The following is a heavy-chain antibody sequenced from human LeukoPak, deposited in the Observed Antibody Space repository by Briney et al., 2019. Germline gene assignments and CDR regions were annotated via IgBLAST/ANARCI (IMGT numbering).Heavy chain of an antibody. CDR1: GLTFGVYA. CDR2: ISHDGSHP. J-gene: IGHJ4*02. CDR3: AREGSRKYDRVWGTYRLSYYFDY. Sequence: GASLRLSCVPSGLTFGVYAMHPVRHAPGKGLEWVAVISHDGSHPYSSHSVKGRSTISRDSSKYTLYLQMNTLRTEDTVLYDCAREGSRKYDRVWGTYRLSYYFDYWGRGTLVTVSS. D-gene: IGHD3-16*02. V-gene: IGHV3-30*01.